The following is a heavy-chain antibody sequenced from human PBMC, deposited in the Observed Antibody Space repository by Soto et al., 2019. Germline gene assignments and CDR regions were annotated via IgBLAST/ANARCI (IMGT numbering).Heavy chain of an antibody. CDR1: GGSISSGDYY. Sequence: PSETLSLTCTVSGGSISSGDYYWSWIRQPPGKGLEWIGYIYYSGSTYYNPSLKSRVTISVDTSKNQFSLKLSSVTAADTAVYYCASISGSFALAYFQHWGQGTLVTVSS. J-gene: IGHJ1*01. V-gene: IGHV4-30-4*01. CDR3: ASISGSFALAYFQH. CDR2: IYYSGST. D-gene: IGHD3-10*01.